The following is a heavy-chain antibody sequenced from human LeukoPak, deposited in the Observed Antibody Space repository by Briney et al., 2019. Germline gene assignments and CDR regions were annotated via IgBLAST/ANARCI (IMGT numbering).Heavy chain of an antibody. J-gene: IGHJ4*02. V-gene: IGHV3-74*01. D-gene: IGHD1-1*01. Sequence: GGSLRLSCAASGFTFSNYWMHWVRQAPGKGLVWVSRIHTDGISTTYADSVKGRFTISRDNAKNTLYLQMNSLRAEDTAVYYCASGELDSLYYFDYWGQGTLVTVSS. CDR3: ASGELDSLYYFDY. CDR1: GFTFSNYW. CDR2: IHTDGIST.